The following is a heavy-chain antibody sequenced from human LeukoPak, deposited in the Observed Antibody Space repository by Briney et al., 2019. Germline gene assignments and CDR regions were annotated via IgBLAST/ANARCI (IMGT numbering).Heavy chain of an antibody. CDR1: GGSISGYY. CDR2: IYTSGST. V-gene: IGHV4-4*07. D-gene: IGHD2-2*01. Sequence: RTSETLSLTCTVSGGSISGYYWSWIRQPAGKGLEWIGRIYTSGSTNYNPSLKSRVTMSVDTSKNQFSLKLSSVTAADTAVYYCARDEVIPAAIPYGMDVWGQGTTVTVSS. J-gene: IGHJ6*02. CDR3: ARDEVIPAAIPYGMDV.